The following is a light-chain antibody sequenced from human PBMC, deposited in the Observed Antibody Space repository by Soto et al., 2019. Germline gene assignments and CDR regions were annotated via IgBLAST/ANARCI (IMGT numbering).Light chain of an antibody. Sequence: QSVLTQPASVSGSPGQSITISCTGTSSDVGGYNYVSWYQQYPGKAPKLMIYDVSNRPSGFSTRFSGSKSGNTASLTISGLQAEDEADYYCSSYSSRSTVVFGGGTKL. CDR2: DVS. V-gene: IGLV2-14*01. J-gene: IGLJ2*01. CDR3: SSYSSRSTVV. CDR1: SSDVGGYNY.